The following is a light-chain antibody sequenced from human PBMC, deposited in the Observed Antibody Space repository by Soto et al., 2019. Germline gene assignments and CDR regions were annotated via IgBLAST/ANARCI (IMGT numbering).Light chain of an antibody. CDR2: LERSGSY. V-gene: IGLV4-60*03. CDR1: SGHNTYT. J-gene: IGLJ7*01. CDR3: ETWDSNTHTV. Sequence: QLVLTQSSSASASLGSSVKLTCTLSSGHNTYTIAWHQQQPGKAPRYLMKLERSGSYDKGSRVPDRFSGSSSGADRYLTISNLQSEDEADYYCETWDSNTHTVFGGGTQLTVL.